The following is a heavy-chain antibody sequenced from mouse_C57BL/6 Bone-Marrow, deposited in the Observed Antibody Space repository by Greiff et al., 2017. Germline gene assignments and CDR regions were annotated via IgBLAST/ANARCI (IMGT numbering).Heavy chain of an antibody. D-gene: IGHD1-1*01. CDR2: IWGDGST. CDR1: GFSLTSYG. CDR3: AKTYYYGLAY. Sequence: QVQLKESGPGLVAPSQSLSITCTVSGFSLTSYGVSWVRQPPGKGLEWLGGIWGDGSTHYHSPLISRLSISKDNSKSQVFLKLNNLQTVDTAAYSCAKTYYYGLAYWGQGTLVTVSA. J-gene: IGHJ3*01. V-gene: IGHV2-3*01.